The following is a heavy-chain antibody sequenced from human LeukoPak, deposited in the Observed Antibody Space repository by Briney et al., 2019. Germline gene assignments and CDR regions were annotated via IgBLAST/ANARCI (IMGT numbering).Heavy chain of an antibody. J-gene: IGHJ6*03. CDR2: ISSSSSYI. CDR1: GFTFSSYS. V-gene: IGHV3-21*01. D-gene: IGHD3-3*01. CDR3: ARFDYDFWSGYKAGGMDV. Sequence: GGSLRLSCAASGFTFSSYSMNWVRQALGKGLEWVSSISSSSSYIYYADSVKGRFTISRDNAKNSLYLQMNSLRAEDTAVYYCARFDYDFWSGYKAGGMDVWGKGTTVTVSS.